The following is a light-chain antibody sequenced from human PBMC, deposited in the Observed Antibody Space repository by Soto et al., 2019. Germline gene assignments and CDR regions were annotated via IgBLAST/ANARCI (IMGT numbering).Light chain of an antibody. CDR3: SSYTSSSTV. J-gene: IGLJ1*01. V-gene: IGLV2-14*01. CDR2: EVS. CDR1: SSDVGGYNY. Sequence: QSALTQPASVYGSPGQSITISCTGTSSDVGGYNYVSWYQQHPGKAPKLMIYEVSNRPSGVSNRFSGSKSGNTASLTISGLHAQDQADYCCSSYTSSSTVFGTRTNATV.